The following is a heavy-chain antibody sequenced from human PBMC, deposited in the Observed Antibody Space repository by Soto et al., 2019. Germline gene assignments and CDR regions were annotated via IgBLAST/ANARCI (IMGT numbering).Heavy chain of an antibody. Sequence: QVQLQESGPGLVKPSETLSLTCTVSGGSISSYYWSWIRQPPGKGLEWIGYIYYSGSTNYNPSLNSRVTISVDTSKNQFSLKLSSVTAAETAVYYCASYSGYSRARLSYWYFDLWGRGTLVTVSS. CDR2: IYYSGST. J-gene: IGHJ2*01. V-gene: IGHV4-59*08. CDR1: GGSISSYY. D-gene: IGHD6-19*01. CDR3: ASYSGYSRARLSYWYFDL.